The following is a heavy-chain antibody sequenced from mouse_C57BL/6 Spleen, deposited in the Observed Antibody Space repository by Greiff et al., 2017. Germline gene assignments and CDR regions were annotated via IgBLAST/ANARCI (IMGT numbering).Heavy chain of an antibody. CDR2: IDPSDSYT. CDR3: ARGVITTVVVDY. V-gene: IGHV1-69*01. J-gene: IGHJ2*01. Sequence: QVQLQQPGAELVMPGASVKLSCKASGYTFTSYWMHWVKQRPGQGLEWIGEIDPSDSYTNYNQKFKGKSTLTVDKSSSTAYMQLISLTSEDSAVYYCARGVITTVVVDYWGQGTTLTVSS. D-gene: IGHD1-1*01. CDR1: GYTFTSYW.